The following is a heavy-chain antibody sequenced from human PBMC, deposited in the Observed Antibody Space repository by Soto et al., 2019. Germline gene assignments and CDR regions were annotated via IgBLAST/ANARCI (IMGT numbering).Heavy chain of an antibody. Sequence: QVQLVQSGAEVKKPGSSVKVSCKASGGTFSSYAISWVRQAPGQGLEWMGGIIPIFGTANYAQKFQGRVTITADESTCTAYMELSSLRCDDTAVYSCARGWGRYYDSGGYYRTSDYWGQGTLVTVSS. J-gene: IGHJ4*02. V-gene: IGHV1-69*01. D-gene: IGHD3-22*01. CDR2: IIPIFGTA. CDR3: ARGWGRYYDSGGYYRTSDY. CDR1: GGTFSSYA.